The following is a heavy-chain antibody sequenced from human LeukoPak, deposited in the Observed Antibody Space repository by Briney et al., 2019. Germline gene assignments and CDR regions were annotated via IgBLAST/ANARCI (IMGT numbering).Heavy chain of an antibody. Sequence: GASVKVSCKASGYTFTGYYMHWVRQAPGQGLEWMGWINPNSGGTNYAQKFQGRVTMTRDTSISTAYMELSRLRSDDTAVYYCARSGPLFTNYDYVWGSYRSVFDYWGQGTLVTVSS. J-gene: IGHJ4*02. D-gene: IGHD3-16*02. V-gene: IGHV1-2*02. CDR2: INPNSGGT. CDR3: ARSGPLFTNYDYVWGSYRSVFDY. CDR1: GYTFTGYY.